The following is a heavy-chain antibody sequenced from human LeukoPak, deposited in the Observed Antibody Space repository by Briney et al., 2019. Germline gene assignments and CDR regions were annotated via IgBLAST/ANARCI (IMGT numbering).Heavy chain of an antibody. V-gene: IGHV4-39*01. Sequence: SETLSLTCTVSGGSISSSSYYWGWIRQPPGKGLEWIGSIYYSGSTYYNPSLKSRVTISVDTSKNQFSLKLSSVTAADTAVYYCARHGVEDIVVAPAAHHAFDIWGQGTMVTVSS. CDR2: IYYSGST. D-gene: IGHD2-2*01. CDR1: GGSISSSSYY. CDR3: ARHGVEDIVVAPAAHHAFDI. J-gene: IGHJ3*02.